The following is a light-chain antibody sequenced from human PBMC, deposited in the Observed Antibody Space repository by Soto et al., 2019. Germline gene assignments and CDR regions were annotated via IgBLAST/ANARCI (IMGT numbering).Light chain of an antibody. Sequence: QSVMTQPHSASGTPGQRVTISCSGSTSNIGSNYVYWYQHLPGTAPKLLIYRDNQRPSGVPDRFSGSKSGTSASLAISGLRSGDEADYYCAAWDDSLSGVVFGGGTKVTVL. CDR2: RDN. CDR1: TSNIGSNY. CDR3: AAWDDSLSGVV. J-gene: IGLJ2*01. V-gene: IGLV1-47*01.